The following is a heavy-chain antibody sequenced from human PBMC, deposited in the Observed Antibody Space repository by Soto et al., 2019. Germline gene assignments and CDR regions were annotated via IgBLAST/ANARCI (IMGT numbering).Heavy chain of an antibody. CDR1: GGTFSSYA. Sequence: QVQLVQSGAEVKKPGSSVKVSCKASGGTFSSYAISWVRQAPGQGLEWMGGIIPIFGTANYAQKFQGRVTITADESTSTAYMELSSLRSEDTAVYYCARVVRGWLATPHYYYYGMDVWGQGTTVTVSS. CDR2: IIPIFGTA. CDR3: ARVVRGWLATPHYYYYGMDV. V-gene: IGHV1-69*01. J-gene: IGHJ6*02. D-gene: IGHD6-19*01.